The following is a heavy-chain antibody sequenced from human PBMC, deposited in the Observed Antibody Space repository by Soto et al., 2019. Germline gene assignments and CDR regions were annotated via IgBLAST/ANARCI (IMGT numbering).Heavy chain of an antibody. CDR2: ISSNGVGT. CDR3: ARRARPAFYYMDV. J-gene: IGHJ6*03. Sequence: EVQLAESGGGLAQPGGSLRLSCAASGFTLSGYAMDWVRQAPGKGLEYVSGISSNGVGTYYANSVQGRFTITRDNSKNTVYLQMGSLSPEDMAVYYCARRARPAFYYMDVWGKGTTVTFSS. D-gene: IGHD6-6*01. CDR1: GFTLSGYA. V-gene: IGHV3-64*01.